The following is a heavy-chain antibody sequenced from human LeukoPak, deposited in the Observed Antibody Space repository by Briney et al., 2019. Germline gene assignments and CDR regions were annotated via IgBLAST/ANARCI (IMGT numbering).Heavy chain of an antibody. V-gene: IGHV1-69*10. D-gene: IGHD2-2*01. CDR3: ARAGYCSSTSCIRFDY. Sequence: SVKVSCKPSGGTFSSYAISWVRQAPGQGLEWMGWIIPILALANYAQKFQGRVTITADKSTRTAYMELSSLSSEATAGCYCARAGYCSSTSCIRFDYWVQGTLVTVSS. J-gene: IGHJ4*02. CDR2: IIPILALA. CDR1: GGTFSSYA.